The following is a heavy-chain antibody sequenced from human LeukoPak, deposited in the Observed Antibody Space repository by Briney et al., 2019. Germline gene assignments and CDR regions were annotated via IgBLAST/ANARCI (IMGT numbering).Heavy chain of an antibody. Sequence: GGSLRLSCAASGFTFSSYSMNWVRQAPGKGLEWDSSISSSSSYIYYADSVKGRFTISRDNAKNSLYLQMNSLRAEDTAVYYCARDLVVYYDSSGYYSPDAFDIWGQGTMVTVSS. CDR1: GFTFSSYS. CDR3: ARDLVVYYDSSGYYSPDAFDI. CDR2: ISSSSSYI. V-gene: IGHV3-21*01. J-gene: IGHJ3*02. D-gene: IGHD3-22*01.